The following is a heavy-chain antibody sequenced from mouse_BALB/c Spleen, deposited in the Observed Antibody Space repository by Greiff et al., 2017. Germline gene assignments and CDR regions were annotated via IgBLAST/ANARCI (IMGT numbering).Heavy chain of an antibody. CDR2: IDPSDSYT. D-gene: IGHD2-1*01. J-gene: IGHJ3*01. CDR3: ASGGNYGFAY. Sequence: VKLQQPGAELVKPGASVKLSCKASGYTFTSYWMHWVKQRPGQGLEWIGEIDPSDSYTNYNQKFKGKATLTVDKSSSTAYMQLSSLTSEDSAVYYCASGGNYGFAYWGQGTLGTVAA. V-gene: IGHV1-69*02. CDR1: GYTFTSYW.